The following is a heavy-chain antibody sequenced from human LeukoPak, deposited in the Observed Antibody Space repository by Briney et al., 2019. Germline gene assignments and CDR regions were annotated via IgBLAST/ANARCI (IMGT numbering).Heavy chain of an antibody. J-gene: IGHJ4*02. Sequence: PSETLSLTCTVSGGSISSYYWSWIRQPPGKGLEWIGYIYYSGSTYYNPSLKSRVTISVDTSKNQFSLKLSSVTAADTAVYYCARGDNYDILTGYLWAFDYWGQGTLVTVSS. CDR1: GGSISSYY. V-gene: IGHV4-59*08. D-gene: IGHD3-9*01. CDR2: IYYSGST. CDR3: ARGDNYDILTGYLWAFDY.